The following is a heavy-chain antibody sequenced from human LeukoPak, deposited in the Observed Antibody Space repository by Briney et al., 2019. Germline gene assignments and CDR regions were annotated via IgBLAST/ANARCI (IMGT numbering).Heavy chain of an antibody. CDR1: GGSISSSSYY. J-gene: IGHJ5*02. D-gene: IGHD3-22*01. V-gene: IGHV4-39*01. CDR2: IYYSGST. Sequence: SEALSLTCTVSGGSISSSSYYWGWIRQPPGKGLEWIGSIYYSGSTYYNPSLKSRVTISVDTSKNQFSLKLSSVTAADTAVYYCARLSRLYDSSGTLGWFDPWGQGTLVTVSS. CDR3: ARLSRLYDSSGTLGWFDP.